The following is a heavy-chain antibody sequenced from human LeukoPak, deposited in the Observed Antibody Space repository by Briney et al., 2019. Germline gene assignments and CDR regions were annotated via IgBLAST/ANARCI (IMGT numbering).Heavy chain of an antibody. CDR1: GGSPTGYF. D-gene: IGHD2-21*02. V-gene: IGHV4-59*08. Sequence: PSETLSLTCTISGGSPTGYFWSWIRQPPGKGLEWIGYVFYSGGTLYNPSLESRVTISVDTSKTHFSLELTSVTAADTAVYYCARHMSVTYDAFDLWGRGTMVTVSS. CDR3: ARHMSVTYDAFDL. J-gene: IGHJ3*01. CDR2: VFYSGGT.